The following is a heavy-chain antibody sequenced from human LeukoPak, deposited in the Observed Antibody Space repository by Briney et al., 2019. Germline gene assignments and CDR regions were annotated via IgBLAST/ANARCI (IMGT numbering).Heavy chain of an antibody. CDR2: ISGSGGST. V-gene: IGHV3-23*01. CDR3: ANGYSSPYYYYYGMDV. J-gene: IGHJ6*02. CDR1: GFTFSSYA. Sequence: GGSLRLSCAASGFTFSSYAMSWVRQAPGKGLEWVSAISGSGGSTYYADSVKGRFTISRDNSKKALYLQMNSLRAEDTAVYYCANGYSSPYYYYYGMDVWGQGTTVTVSS. D-gene: IGHD6-13*01.